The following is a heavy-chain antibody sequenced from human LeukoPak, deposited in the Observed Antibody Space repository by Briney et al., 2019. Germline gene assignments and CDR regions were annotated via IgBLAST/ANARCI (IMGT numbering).Heavy chain of an antibody. Sequence: SETLSLTCTVSGGSISSYYWSWIRQPPGKGLEWIGCIYYSGSTNYNPSLKSRVTISVDTSKNHFSLKLSSVTAADTAVYYCARVYDSSGFTDYWGQGTLVTVSS. D-gene: IGHD3-22*01. J-gene: IGHJ4*02. V-gene: IGHV4-59*01. CDR2: IYYSGST. CDR3: ARVYDSSGFTDY. CDR1: GGSISSYY.